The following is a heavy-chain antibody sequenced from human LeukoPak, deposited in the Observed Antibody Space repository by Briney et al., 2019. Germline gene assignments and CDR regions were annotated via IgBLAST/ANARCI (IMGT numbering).Heavy chain of an antibody. D-gene: IGHD6-13*01. CDR2: IRQDGSEK. V-gene: IGHV3-7*01. J-gene: IGHJ4*01. CDR3: ARDGTAAGLYFDL. Sequence: PGGSLRLSCASSGFIITDYWMNWVRQAPGKGLEWVASIRQDGSEKTYVDSVKGRFTISRDNTKNSLSLQVNSLRVEDTAVYYCARDGTAAGLYFDLWGQGTLVTVSS. CDR1: GFIITDYW.